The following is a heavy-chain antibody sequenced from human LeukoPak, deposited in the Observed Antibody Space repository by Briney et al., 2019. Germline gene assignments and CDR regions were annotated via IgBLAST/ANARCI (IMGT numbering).Heavy chain of an antibody. CDR2: IWYDGSNK. Sequence: GRSLRLSCAASGXTFSSYGMHWVRQAPGKGLEWVAVIWYDGSNKYYADSVKGRFTISRDNSKNTLYLQMNSLRAEDTAVYYCARPRTLIDGMDVWGQGTTVTVSS. D-gene: IGHD2-21*01. CDR3: ARPRTLIDGMDV. CDR1: GXTFSSYG. V-gene: IGHV3-33*01. J-gene: IGHJ6*02.